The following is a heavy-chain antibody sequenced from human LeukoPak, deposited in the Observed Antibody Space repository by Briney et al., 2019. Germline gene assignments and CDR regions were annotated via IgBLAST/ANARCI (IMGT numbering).Heavy chain of an antibody. CDR2: ISSSSTI. J-gene: IGHJ4*02. D-gene: IGHD2-15*01. Sequence: GGSLRLSCAASGFTFSSYSMNWVRQAPGKGLEWVSYISSSSTIYYADSVKGRFTISRDNAKNSLYLQMNSLRAEDTAVYYCARDVAACSGGSCYGGVDYWGQGTLVTVSS. CDR1: GFTFSSYS. V-gene: IGHV3-48*01. CDR3: ARDVAACSGGSCYGGVDY.